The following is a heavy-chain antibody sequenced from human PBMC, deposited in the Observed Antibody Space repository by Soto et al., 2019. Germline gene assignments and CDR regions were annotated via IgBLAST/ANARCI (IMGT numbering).Heavy chain of an antibody. CDR3: AAVGTRWRQPPLDY. CDR1: EHTLTEFS. J-gene: IGHJ4*02. Sequence: QVQLVQSGAEVKKPGASVKASCKFSEHTLTEFSIPWVRQTPGTGLEWMEGFDPEDGETIYAQRFQGRVTMTEDTATGSAYMVRSSLRSEDRAVYYCAAVGTRWRQPPLDYWGQGALVTVSS. CDR2: FDPEDGET. V-gene: IGHV1-24*01. D-gene: IGHD1-1*01.